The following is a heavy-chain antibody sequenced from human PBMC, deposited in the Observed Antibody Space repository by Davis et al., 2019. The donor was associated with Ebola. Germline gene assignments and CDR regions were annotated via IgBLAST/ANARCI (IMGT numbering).Heavy chain of an antibody. CDR1: GGSIRSSSYY. CDR2: MYYSGST. V-gene: IGHV4-39*07. CDR3: ARGPPSIAARVFDY. D-gene: IGHD6-6*01. J-gene: IGHJ4*02. Sequence: SETLSLTCTVSGGSIRSSSYYWGWIRQPPGKGLEWIGSMYYSGSTYYNPSLKSRVTISVDTSKNQFSLKLSSVTAADTAVYYCARGPPSIAARVFDYWGQGTLVTVSS.